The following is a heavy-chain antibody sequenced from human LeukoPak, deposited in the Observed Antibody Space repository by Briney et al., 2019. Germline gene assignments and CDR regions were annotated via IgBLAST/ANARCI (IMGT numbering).Heavy chain of an antibody. CDR2: IYSSGST. CDR1: SGSISTGRYY. V-gene: IGHV4-61*02. Sequence: SETLSLTCSVSSGSISTGRYYWNWIRQPAGKGLEWIGRIYSSGSTNYNPSLKSRITISRDTSKNQFSLKLNSVTAADTALYYCARAERLDYGDYIDYWGQGTLVTVSS. D-gene: IGHD3-16*01. CDR3: ARAERLDYGDYIDY. J-gene: IGHJ4*02.